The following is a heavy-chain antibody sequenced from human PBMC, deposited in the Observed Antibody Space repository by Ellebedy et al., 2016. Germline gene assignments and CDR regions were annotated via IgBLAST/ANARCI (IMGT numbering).Heavy chain of an antibody. Sequence: SETLSLXXAVYVGSFSGYYLTWIRQPPGKGLEWIGEINHSGSANYNPSLKSRVTISVDTSKNQFSLNLSSVTAADTAVYYCARKIGHTNPLYYSYYYIDIWGEGNTITVSS. J-gene: IGHJ6*03. D-gene: IGHD1-14*01. V-gene: IGHV4-34*01. CDR3: ARKIGHTNPLYYSYYYIDI. CDR1: VGSFSGYY. CDR2: INHSGSA.